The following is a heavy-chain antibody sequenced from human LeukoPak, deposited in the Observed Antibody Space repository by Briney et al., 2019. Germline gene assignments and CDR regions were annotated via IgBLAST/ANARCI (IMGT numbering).Heavy chain of an antibody. Sequence: ASVKVPCKASGYTFTNYYMHWVRQAPGQGLEWMGIINPSGGSTSNAQKFQGRVTMTRDTSTSTVYMELSSLRSEDTAVYYCARVVPGTTWVGTYFDNWGQGTLVTASS. CDR2: INPSGGST. D-gene: IGHD2-21*02. V-gene: IGHV1-46*01. CDR3: ARVVPGTTWVGTYFDN. J-gene: IGHJ4*02. CDR1: GYTFTNYY.